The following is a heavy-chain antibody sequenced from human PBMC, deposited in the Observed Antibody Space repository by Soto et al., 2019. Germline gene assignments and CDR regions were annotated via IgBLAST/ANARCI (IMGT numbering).Heavy chain of an antibody. Sequence: GGSLRLSCAASGFTFSSYSMNWVRQAPGKGLEWVSSISSSSSYIYYADSVKVRFTISRDNAKNSLYLQMNSLRAEDTAVYYCARSRVLYDSSGSRAFDIWGQGTMVTVSS. J-gene: IGHJ3*02. CDR1: GFTFSSYS. D-gene: IGHD3-22*01. CDR3: ARSRVLYDSSGSRAFDI. V-gene: IGHV3-21*01. CDR2: ISSSSSYI.